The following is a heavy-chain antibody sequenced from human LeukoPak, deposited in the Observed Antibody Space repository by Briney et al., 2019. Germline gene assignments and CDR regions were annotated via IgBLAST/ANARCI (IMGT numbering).Heavy chain of an antibody. CDR2: IWYDGSNK. J-gene: IGHJ3*02. Sequence: GGSLRLSCVASGFTFSSYGMHWVRQAPGKGLEWVAVIWYDGSNKYYADSVKGRFTISRDNSKNTLYLQMNSLRAEDTAVYYCARGKIQLWLITMNDAFDIWGQGTMVTVSS. D-gene: IGHD5-18*01. V-gene: IGHV3-33*08. CDR1: GFTFSSYG. CDR3: ARGKIQLWLITMNDAFDI.